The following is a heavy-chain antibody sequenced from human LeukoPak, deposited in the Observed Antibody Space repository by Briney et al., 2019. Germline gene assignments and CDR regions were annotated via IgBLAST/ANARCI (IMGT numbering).Heavy chain of an antibody. D-gene: IGHD5-18*01. CDR2: IYYSGST. J-gene: IGHJ4*02. V-gene: IGHV4-39*01. Sequence: SETLSLTCTVSGGSISSSSYYWGWLRQPPGRGLGWIGSIYYSGSTYYNPSLKSRVTISVDTSKNQFSLKLSSVTAADTAVYYCARQVDTAMVLYFDYWGQGTLVTVSS. CDR3: ARQVDTAMVLYFDY. CDR1: GGSISSSSYY.